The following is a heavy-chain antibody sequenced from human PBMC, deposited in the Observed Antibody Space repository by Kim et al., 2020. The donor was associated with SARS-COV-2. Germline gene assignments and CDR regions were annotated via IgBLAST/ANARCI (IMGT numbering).Heavy chain of an antibody. D-gene: IGHD5-12*01. Sequence: SETLSLTCTVSGGSISSYYWSWIRQPPGKGLEWIGYIYYSGSTNYNPSLKSRVTISVDTSKNQFSLKLSSVTAADTAVYYCARVRSGYEPHYFDYWGQGTLGTVSS. V-gene: IGHV4-59*01. CDR2: IYYSGST. J-gene: IGHJ4*02. CDR1: GGSISSYY. CDR3: ARVRSGYEPHYFDY.